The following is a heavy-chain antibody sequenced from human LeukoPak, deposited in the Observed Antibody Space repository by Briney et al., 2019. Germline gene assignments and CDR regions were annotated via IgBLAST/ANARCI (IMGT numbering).Heavy chain of an antibody. CDR3: ARESSSGYSPLDY. CDR2: IYYSGST. J-gene: IGHJ4*02. Sequence: SQTLSLTCTVSGGSISSGGYYWSWIRQHPGKGLEWIGYIYYSGSTYYNPSLKSRVTISVDTSKNRFSLKLSSVTAADTAVYYCARESSSGYSPLDYWGQGTLVTVSS. CDR1: GGSISSGGYY. V-gene: IGHV4-31*03. D-gene: IGHD3-22*01.